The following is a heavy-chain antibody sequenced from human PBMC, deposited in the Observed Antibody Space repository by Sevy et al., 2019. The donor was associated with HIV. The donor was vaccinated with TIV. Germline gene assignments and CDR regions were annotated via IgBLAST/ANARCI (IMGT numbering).Heavy chain of an antibody. J-gene: IGHJ4*02. D-gene: IGHD3-22*01. V-gene: IGHV3-33*01. CDR3: VSGAYYYESRTENFDY. CDR1: GFTFSSYG. CDR2: IWYDGSNK. Sequence: RGSLRLSCAASGFTFSSYGMHWVRQAPGKGLEWVALIWYDGSNKYYADSVKGRFTISRDNSKNTLYLQMYGLGAEDTAVYYGVSGAYYYESRTENFDYWGQGTLVTVSS.